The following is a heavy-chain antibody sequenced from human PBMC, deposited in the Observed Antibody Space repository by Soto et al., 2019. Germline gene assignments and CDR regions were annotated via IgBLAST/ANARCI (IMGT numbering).Heavy chain of an antibody. D-gene: IGHD2-2*01. J-gene: IGHJ4*02. CDR2: ISAYNGNT. V-gene: IGHV1-18*01. CDR3: ARLQRYCTSTSCSLYYFDY. CDR1: GYTFTSYG. Sequence: VQLGQSGAEVKKPGASVKVSCKASGYTFTSYGISWVRQAPGQGLEWMGWISAYNGNTNYAQKLQGRVTMTTDTSTSTAYMELRSLRSDDTAVYYCARLQRYCTSTSCSLYYFDYWGQGTLVTVSS.